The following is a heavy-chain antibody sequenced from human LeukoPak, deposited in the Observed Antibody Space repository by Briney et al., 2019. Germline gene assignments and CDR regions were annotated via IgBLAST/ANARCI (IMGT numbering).Heavy chain of an antibody. J-gene: IGHJ5*02. Sequence: GGSLRLSCAASGFTFCSYSMNWVRQAPGKGLEWVSSISSSSSYIYYADSVKGRFTISRDNAKNSLYLQMNSLRAEDTAVYYCARMKLEPTGGFDPWGQGTLVTVSS. D-gene: IGHD1-1*01. CDR1: GFTFCSYS. V-gene: IGHV3-21*01. CDR2: ISSSSSYI. CDR3: ARMKLEPTGGFDP.